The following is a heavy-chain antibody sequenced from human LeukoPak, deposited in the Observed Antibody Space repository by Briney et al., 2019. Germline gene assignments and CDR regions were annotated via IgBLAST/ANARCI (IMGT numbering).Heavy chain of an antibody. Sequence: SVKVSRKASGGTFSSYAISWVRQAPGQGLEWMGRILPILGIANYAQKFQGRGTITADKSTSTAYMELSSLRSEDTAVYYCARAGYCSSTSCYYYFDYWGQGTLVTVSS. CDR3: ARAGYCSSTSCYYYFDY. CDR2: ILPILGIA. CDR1: GGTFSSYA. D-gene: IGHD2-2*01. J-gene: IGHJ4*02. V-gene: IGHV1-69*04.